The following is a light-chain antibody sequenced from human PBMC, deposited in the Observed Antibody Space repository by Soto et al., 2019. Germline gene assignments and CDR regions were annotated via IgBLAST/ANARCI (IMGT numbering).Light chain of an antibody. Sequence: QSVLTQPPSVSAAPGQKVTISCSGSSSNIGNNYVSWYQQLPGTAPKLLIYDNNQRPSGIPDRFSGSKSGASATLGITGPQTGDEADYYCGTWDSSLGAYVFGTGTKVTVL. J-gene: IGLJ1*01. CDR3: GTWDSSLGAYV. CDR1: SSNIGNNY. CDR2: DNN. V-gene: IGLV1-51*01.